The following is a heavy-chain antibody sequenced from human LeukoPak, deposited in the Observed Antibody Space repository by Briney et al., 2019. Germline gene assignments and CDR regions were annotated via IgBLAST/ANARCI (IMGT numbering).Heavy chain of an antibody. CDR3: AKGNYGSGSLYVGDAFDI. J-gene: IGHJ3*02. CDR2: IYRGGDA. V-gene: IGHV3-53*01. D-gene: IGHD3-10*01. CDR1: GFTVSYNY. Sequence: GSLRLSCAASGFTVSYNYMSWVRQTPRKGLEWVSSIYRGGDAYYTDSVRGRFTISRDNSDNTLYLQMNSLRAEDTALYYCAKGNYGSGSLYVGDAFDIWGQGTMVTVSS.